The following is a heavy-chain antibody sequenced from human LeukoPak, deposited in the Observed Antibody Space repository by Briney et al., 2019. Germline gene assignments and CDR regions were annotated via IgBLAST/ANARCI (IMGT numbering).Heavy chain of an antibody. D-gene: IGHD2-8*01. CDR1: GGSISSYY. Sequence: PSETLSLTCTVSGGSISSYYWSWVRQPPGKGLEWIGYIYYTGDTNCNPSLGSRVTISVDTSKNQFSLKLRSVTAADTAVYYCATYTNYKNWIDPWGQGTLVTVSS. V-gene: IGHV4-59*12. CDR2: IYYTGDT. J-gene: IGHJ5*02. CDR3: ATYTNYKNWIDP.